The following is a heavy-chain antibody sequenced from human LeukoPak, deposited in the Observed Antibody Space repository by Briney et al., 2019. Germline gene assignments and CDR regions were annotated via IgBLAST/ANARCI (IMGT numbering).Heavy chain of an antibody. CDR3: ARLGAKSFSPFDY. V-gene: IGHV4-39*01. D-gene: IGHD1-26*01. J-gene: IGHJ4*02. CDR1: GGSISSSSYH. Sequence: SETLSLTCTVSGGSISSSSYHWGWIRQPPGKGLEWIGSIYYSGSTYYNPSLKSRVTISVDTSKNQFSLKLSSVTAADTAVYYCARLGAKSFSPFDYWGQGTLVTVSS. CDR2: IYYSGST.